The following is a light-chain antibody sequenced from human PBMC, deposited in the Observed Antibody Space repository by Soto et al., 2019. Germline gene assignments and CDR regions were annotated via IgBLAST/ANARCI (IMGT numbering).Light chain of an antibody. J-gene: IGLJ2*01. CDR1: TSNIGSNS. V-gene: IGLV1-47*01. CDR2: RSN. Sequence: QSVLTQPPSASGTPGQRVTISCSGSTSNIGSNSVFWYQHLPGTAPKLLIYRSNQRASGVPDRFSGSKSGTSASLAISGLRSEDEADYYCAAWDDSLSGQVFGGGTQLTVL. CDR3: AAWDDSLSGQV.